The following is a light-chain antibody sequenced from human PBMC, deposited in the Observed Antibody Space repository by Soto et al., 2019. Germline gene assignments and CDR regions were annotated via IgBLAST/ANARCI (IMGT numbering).Light chain of an antibody. CDR2: DVS. J-gene: IGLJ3*02. CDR1: SGDVGSYNY. CDR3: TSYTGNTVV. V-gene: IGLV2-14*03. Sequence: SALTQPASVSGSPGQSITISCTGTSGDVGSYNYVSWYQQHPGKAPKLMIFDVSYRPSGVSNRFSGSKSGNTASLTISGLQAEDEADYYCTSYTGNTVVFGGGTKLTVL.